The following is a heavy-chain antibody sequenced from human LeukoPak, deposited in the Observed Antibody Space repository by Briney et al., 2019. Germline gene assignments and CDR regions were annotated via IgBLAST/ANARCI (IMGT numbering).Heavy chain of an antibody. CDR3: ATVAVIRGVTYFDY. Sequence: PSETLSLTCTVSGDSISGNYWTWIRQPPGKGLEWIGYIYYSGSTNYNASLKSRVTISVDTSKNQFSLKLRSVTAADTAVYYCATVAVIRGVTYFDYWGQGTLVTVSS. J-gene: IGHJ4*02. V-gene: IGHV4-59*01. CDR2: IYYSGST. CDR1: GDSISGNY. D-gene: IGHD3-10*01.